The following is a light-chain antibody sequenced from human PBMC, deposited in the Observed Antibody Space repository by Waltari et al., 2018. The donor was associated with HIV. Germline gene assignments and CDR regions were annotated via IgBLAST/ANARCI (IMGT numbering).Light chain of an antibody. Sequence: QSALTQPASVSGSPGQSITISCTGTSSDVGSYNLVSWYQQHPGKAPKLMIYEVSKRPSGVSNRFSGSKSGNTASLTISGLQAEDEADYYYCSYVGWSTILYVFGTGTKVTVL. CDR2: EVS. V-gene: IGLV2-23*02. CDR1: SSDVGSYNL. J-gene: IGLJ1*01. CDR3: CSYVGWSTILYV.